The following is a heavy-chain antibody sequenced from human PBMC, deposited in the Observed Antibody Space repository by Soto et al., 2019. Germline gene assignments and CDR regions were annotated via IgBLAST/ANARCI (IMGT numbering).Heavy chain of an antibody. CDR2: ISAYNGNT. Sequence: QVQLVQSVAEVKKPGASVKVSCKASGYTFTSFCISWVRQAPGQGLEWMGWISAYNGNTNYAENLQGRVTMTTDTSTSTAYMELRSLRSDDTAVYYCARDHRGGTDAFDIWGQGTMVTVSS. V-gene: IGHV1-18*01. CDR1: GYTFTSFC. CDR3: ARDHRGGTDAFDI. J-gene: IGHJ3*02. D-gene: IGHD2-15*01.